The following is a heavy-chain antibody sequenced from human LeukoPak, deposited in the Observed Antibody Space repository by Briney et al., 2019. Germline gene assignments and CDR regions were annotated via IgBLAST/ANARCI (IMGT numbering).Heavy chain of an antibody. CDR3: ARIAMNWFDP. Sequence: SETLSLTCAVYGGSFSGYYWSWIRQPPGKGLEWIGEINHSGSTNYNPSLKSRVTISVDTSKNQFSLKPSSVTAADTAVYYCARIAMNWFDPWGQGTLVTVSS. V-gene: IGHV4-34*01. CDR2: INHSGST. J-gene: IGHJ5*02. CDR1: GGSFSGYY.